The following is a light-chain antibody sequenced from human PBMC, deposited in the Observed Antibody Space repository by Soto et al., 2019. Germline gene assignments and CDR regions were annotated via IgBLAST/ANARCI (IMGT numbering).Light chain of an antibody. CDR2: SNY. CDR1: SSNIGSKT. CDR3: SAWDASLNGYV. Sequence: QSVLTQPPSASGTPGQRVTISCSGSSSNIGSKTVNWYQQLPGTAPKLLIYSNYQRPSGVPDRFPGSKSGTSASLAISGLQSEDEADYYCSAWDASLNGYVFGTGT. J-gene: IGLJ1*01. V-gene: IGLV1-44*01.